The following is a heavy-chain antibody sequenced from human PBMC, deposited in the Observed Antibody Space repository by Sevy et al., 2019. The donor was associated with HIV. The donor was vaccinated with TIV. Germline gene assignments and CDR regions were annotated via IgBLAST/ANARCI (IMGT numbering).Heavy chain of an antibody. CDR3: ARVFPYCSGGSCYSPYDAFDI. CDR2: INPNSGST. D-gene: IGHD2-15*01. J-gene: IGHJ3*02. V-gene: IGHV1-2*02. Sequence: ASVKVSCKASGYTFTGHYMHWVRQAPGQGLEWMGWINPNSGSTDYALKFQGRVTLTRDTSISTAYLELSRLTSDDTAVYYCARVFPYCSGGSCYSPYDAFDIWGQGTMVTVSS. CDR1: GYTFTGHY.